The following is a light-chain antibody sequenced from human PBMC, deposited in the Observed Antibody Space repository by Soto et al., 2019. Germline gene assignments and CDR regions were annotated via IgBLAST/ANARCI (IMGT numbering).Light chain of an antibody. CDR2: AAS. Sequence: DIQMTQSPSSLSASVGDRVTITCRASQSIRSYLNWYQQNPGKAPKLLIYAASTLQSGVPSRFSGSGSGTDFTLTISSLQPEDFATYYCQQSYIIPRTFGPGTKVDIK. CDR3: QQSYIIPRT. CDR1: QSIRSY. J-gene: IGKJ3*01. V-gene: IGKV1-39*01.